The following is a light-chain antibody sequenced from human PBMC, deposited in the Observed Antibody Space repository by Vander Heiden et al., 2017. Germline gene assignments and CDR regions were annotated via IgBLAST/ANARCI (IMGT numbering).Light chain of an antibody. CDR1: KVWDKY. CDR3: QAWDSSTAVV. Sequence: SYELPQPPSVSVSPGQTASITCSGDKVWDKYACWYQQMPGQSPVLIIAQDSKRPSVIPERFSGSNSGNTATLTISGPEAMDEADYYCQAWDSSTAVVFGGGTKLTVL. CDR2: QDS. J-gene: IGLJ2*01. V-gene: IGLV3-1*01.